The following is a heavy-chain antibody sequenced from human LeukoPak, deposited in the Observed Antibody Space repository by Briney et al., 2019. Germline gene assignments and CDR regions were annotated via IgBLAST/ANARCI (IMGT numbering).Heavy chain of an antibody. Sequence: SETLSLTCTVSGGSISSSSYYWGWIRQPPGKGLEWIESVYYSGSTHYNPSLKTRATISVDTSKNQFSLKMRSVTAADTAVYYCARVSHFWSDAFDIWGQGTMVTVSS. CDR3: ARVSHFWSDAFDI. J-gene: IGHJ3*02. CDR1: GGSISSSSYY. D-gene: IGHD3-3*01. CDR2: VYYSGST. V-gene: IGHV4-39*07.